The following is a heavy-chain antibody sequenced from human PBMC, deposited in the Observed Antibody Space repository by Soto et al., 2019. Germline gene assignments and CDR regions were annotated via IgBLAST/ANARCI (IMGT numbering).Heavy chain of an antibody. CDR1: GFTFQTFA. V-gene: IGHV3-23*01. CDR2: IRGSGGGT. D-gene: IGHD2-21*02. Sequence: EVLLLESGGGLVQPGGSLRLSCTASGFTFQTFAMSWVRQAPGKGLEWVSAIRGSGGGTYFADSVEGRFAVSRDNPKNTLYLQIDTMTADVTAFYYCAKGGVTGKFDSLSQRTLVTVSS. CDR3: AKGGVTGKFDS. J-gene: IGHJ4*02.